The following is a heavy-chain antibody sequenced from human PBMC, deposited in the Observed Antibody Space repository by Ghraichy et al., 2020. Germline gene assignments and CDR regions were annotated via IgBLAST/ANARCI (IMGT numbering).Heavy chain of an antibody. CDR1: GFTFSSCA. Sequence: GGSLRLSCAASGFTFSSCAMRWVRQAPGKGLEWVSAILPSGDTTYYADSVKGRFTISRDNSKNTLYLEMNSLRAEDTAVYYCVRDSSGYNWYFVLWGRGTLVTVSS. J-gene: IGHJ2*01. V-gene: IGHV3-23*01. CDR2: ILPSGDTT. CDR3: VRDSSGYNWYFVL. D-gene: IGHD6-19*01.